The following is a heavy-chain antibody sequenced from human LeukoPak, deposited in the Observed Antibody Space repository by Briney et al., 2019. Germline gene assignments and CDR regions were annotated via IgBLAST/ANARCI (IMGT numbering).Heavy chain of an antibody. J-gene: IGHJ4*02. CDR2: FNPEDGET. Sequence: ASVKVSCKVSGYTHTELCMHWVRQATGKWLELMGWFNPEDGETIYAQKFQGRVTMTEDTSTDTAYMELSSLRSEDTAVYYCATAPLYSSGWYSDYWGQGTLVTVSS. D-gene: IGHD6-19*01. CDR1: GYTHTELC. V-gene: IGHV1-24*01. CDR3: ATAPLYSSGWYSDY.